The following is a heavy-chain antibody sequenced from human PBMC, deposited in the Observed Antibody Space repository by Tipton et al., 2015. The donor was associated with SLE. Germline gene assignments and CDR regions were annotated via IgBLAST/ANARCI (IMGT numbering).Heavy chain of an antibody. CDR1: GFTVSSNS. D-gene: IGHD3-3*01. V-gene: IGHV4-34*01. J-gene: IGHJ4*02. Sequence: LRLSCAASGFTVSSNSMSWVRQAPGKGLEWIGEINHSGSTNYNPSLKSRVTISVDTSKNQFSLKLSSVTAADTAVYYCAGGGRFLEWLTYWGQGTLVTVSS. CDR3: AGGGRFLEWLTY. CDR2: INHSGST.